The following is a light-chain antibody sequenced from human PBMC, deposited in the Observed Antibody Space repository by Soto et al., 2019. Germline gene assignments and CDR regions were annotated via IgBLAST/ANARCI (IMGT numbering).Light chain of an antibody. J-gene: IGKJ4*01. CDR2: KAS. V-gene: IGKV1-5*03. CDR1: QSISSW. CDR3: QQYKSYSLT. Sequence: DIQMTQSPSTLSASVGDRVTITCRASQSISSWLAWYQQKPGKAPKLLIYKASSLESGVPSRFSGSGSGTEFTLTISSLQPDEFATYYCQQYKSYSLTFGGGTEVESK.